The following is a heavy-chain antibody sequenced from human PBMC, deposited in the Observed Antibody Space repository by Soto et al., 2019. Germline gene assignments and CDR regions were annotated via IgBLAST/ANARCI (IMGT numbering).Heavy chain of an antibody. D-gene: IGHD4-17*01. Sequence: SVKVSCKASGYSFTGNSMHWVRQARGQRLEWIGWIVVGSGNTNYAQKFQERVTITRDMSTSTAYMELSSLRSEDTAVYYCAAYYGDYTFDIWGQGTVVTVSS. V-gene: IGHV1-58*02. CDR3: AAYYGDYTFDI. J-gene: IGHJ3*02. CDR2: IVVGSGNT. CDR1: GYSFTGNS.